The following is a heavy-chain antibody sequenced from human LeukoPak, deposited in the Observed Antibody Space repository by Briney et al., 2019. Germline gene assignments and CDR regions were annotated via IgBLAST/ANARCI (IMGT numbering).Heavy chain of an antibody. Sequence: PGGSLRLSCAASGFTFSSYGMHWVRQAPGKGLEWVAVISYDGSNKYYADSVKGRFTISRDNAKNTLSLQMNSLRAEDTAVYYCAKNQGSSWQFYFDYWGQGTLVTVSS. J-gene: IGHJ4*02. CDR3: AKNQGSSWQFYFDY. CDR2: ISYDGSNK. D-gene: IGHD6-13*01. CDR1: GFTFSSYG. V-gene: IGHV3-30*18.